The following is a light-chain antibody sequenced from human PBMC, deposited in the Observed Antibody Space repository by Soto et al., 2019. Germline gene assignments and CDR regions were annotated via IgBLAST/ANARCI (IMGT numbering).Light chain of an antibody. CDR2: KAS. J-gene: IGKJ1*01. Sequence: DIQMSQSPSTLSAYVGDRVTITCRASQSISSWLAWYQQKPGKAPKLLIYKASSLESGVPSRFSGSGSGTEFTLTISSLQPDDFATYYCQQYHSYSGTFGQAT. CDR3: QQYHSYSGT. CDR1: QSISSW. V-gene: IGKV1-5*03.